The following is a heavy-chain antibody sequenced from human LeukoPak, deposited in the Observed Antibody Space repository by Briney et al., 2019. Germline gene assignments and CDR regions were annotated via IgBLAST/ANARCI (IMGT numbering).Heavy chain of an antibody. CDR2: ISGGSDHI. J-gene: IGHJ4*02. CDR3: ASFETVAVRPFDY. CDR1: GFTFSSYS. D-gene: IGHD6-19*01. V-gene: IGHV3-21*01. Sequence: GGSLRLSCAASGFTFSSYSMNWLCQAPGKGLEWVSSISGGSDHILYTDSVKGRFTVSRDNSKNSLYLQMNSLRAEDTAVYYCASFETVAVRPFDYWGQGTLVTVSS.